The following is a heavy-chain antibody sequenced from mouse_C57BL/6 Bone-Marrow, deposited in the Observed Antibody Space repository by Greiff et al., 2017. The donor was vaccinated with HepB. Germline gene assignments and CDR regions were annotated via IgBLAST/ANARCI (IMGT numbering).Heavy chain of an antibody. V-gene: IGHV1-55*01. J-gene: IGHJ1*03. CDR3: AGSSFYWYFDV. CDR1: GYTFTSYW. D-gene: IGHD1-1*01. Sequence: VQLQQPGAELVKPGASVKMSCKASGYTFTSYWITWVKQRPGQGLEWIGDIYPGSGSTNYNEKFKGKATLTADTSSSTAYMQLSSLTSEDSAVYYCAGSSFYWYFDVWGTGTTVTVSS. CDR2: IYPGSGST.